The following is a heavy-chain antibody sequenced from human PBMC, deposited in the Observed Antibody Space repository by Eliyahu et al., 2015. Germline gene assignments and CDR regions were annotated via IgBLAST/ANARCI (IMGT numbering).Heavy chain of an antibody. V-gene: IGHV4-31*01. CDR1: GCPISSGGSY. J-gene: IGHJ6*04. Sequence: QVQLQESGPGLVKPSQPLSLTCPVSGCPISSGGSYWSWIRQHPGKGLEWIGYIXYSGSTYYNPSLKSLVTISVDTSKNQFSLKLSSVTAADTAVYYCARALTGGRMDVWGKGTTVTVSS. D-gene: IGHD7-27*01. CDR2: IXYSGST. CDR3: ARALTGGRMDV.